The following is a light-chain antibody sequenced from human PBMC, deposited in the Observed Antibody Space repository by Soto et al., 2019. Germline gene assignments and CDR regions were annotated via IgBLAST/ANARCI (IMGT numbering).Light chain of an antibody. Sequence: EMVLTQSPATLSGSPGERVTLSCRASRSISRNLAWYQQKAGQAPRLLIYGASTSATGIPDRFSGRGSGTEFTLTITGLQSEDFATYYCHPHSHLPGVTFGGGTSVEIK. CDR1: RSISRN. J-gene: IGKJ4*01. CDR2: GAS. V-gene: IGKV3-15*01. CDR3: HPHSHLPGVT.